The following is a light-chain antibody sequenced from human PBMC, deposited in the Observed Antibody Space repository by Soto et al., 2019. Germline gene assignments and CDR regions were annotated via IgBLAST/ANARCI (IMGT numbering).Light chain of an antibody. CDR2: WAS. Sequence: DIVMMQSPDSLAVPLGERATIICKSTQSVLSSSNNRNYLAWYQQKPGQPPKLLIYWASTRDSGVPDRFSGSGSGTDLTLPSGSLQAEDVAVYSCQQYNSFPLTFGEGTKVETK. CDR3: QQYNSFPLT. V-gene: IGKV4-1*01. J-gene: IGKJ4*01. CDR1: QSVLSSSNNRNY.